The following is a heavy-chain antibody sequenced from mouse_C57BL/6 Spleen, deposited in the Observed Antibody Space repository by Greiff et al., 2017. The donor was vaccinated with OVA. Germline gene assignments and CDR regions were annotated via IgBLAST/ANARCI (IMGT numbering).Heavy chain of an antibody. CDR1: GFTFTTYA. V-gene: IGHV10-1*01. D-gene: IGHD2-2*01. J-gene: IGHJ4*01. Sequence: EVQLVESGAGLVQPKGSLKLSCAASGFTFTTYAMNWVRQAPGQGLEWVARIRRKSNSYATYYADSVKDRFTITRDNSESMLYMQMNNLKTEDTAMYYCVRHKNYGYPDAMDYWGQGTSVTVSS. CDR2: IRRKSNSYAT. CDR3: VRHKNYGYPDAMDY.